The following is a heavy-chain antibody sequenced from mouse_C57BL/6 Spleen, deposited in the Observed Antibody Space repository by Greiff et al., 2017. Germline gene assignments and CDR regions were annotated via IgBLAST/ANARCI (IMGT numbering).Heavy chain of an antibody. Sequence: QVQLKESGAELARPGASVTLSCKASGYTFTSYGISWVKQRTGQGLEWIGEIYPRSGNTYYNEKFKGKATLTADKSSSTAYMELRSLTSEDSAVYFCARGDGYLGYWGQGTLVTVSA. CDR1: GYTFTSYG. J-gene: IGHJ3*01. CDR2: IYPRSGNT. V-gene: IGHV1-81*01. D-gene: IGHD2-3*01. CDR3: ARGDGYLGY.